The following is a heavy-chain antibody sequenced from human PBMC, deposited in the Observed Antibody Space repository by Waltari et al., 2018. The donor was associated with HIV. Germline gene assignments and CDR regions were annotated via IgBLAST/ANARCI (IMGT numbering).Heavy chain of an antibody. CDR3: ARLGGGTGDYCSSTSCYFGDY. CDR2: INAGNGNT. Sequence: QVQLVQSGAEVKKPGASVKVSCKASGYTFTSYAMHWVRQAPGQRLEWMGWINAGNGNTKYSQKFQGRVTITRDTSASTAYMELSSLRSEDTAVYYCARLGGGTGDYCSSTSCYFGDYWGQGTLVTVSS. V-gene: IGHV1-3*01. CDR1: GYTFTSYA. J-gene: IGHJ4*02. D-gene: IGHD2-2*01.